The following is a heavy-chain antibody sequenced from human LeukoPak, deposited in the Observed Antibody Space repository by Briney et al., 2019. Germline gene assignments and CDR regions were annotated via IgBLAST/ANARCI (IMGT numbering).Heavy chain of an antibody. J-gene: IGHJ4*02. CDR1: GYTXTNYY. Sequence: GASVTVSCTASGYTXTNYYMCGVRQAPGQGLDWMGWINPHTGVTVYAQKFQGRVIMTRDTSISTAYMELSSLRSDDSAVYYCARQENGYSHWGQGTLVTVSS. CDR3: ARQENGYSH. CDR2: INPHTGVT. V-gene: IGHV1-2*02. D-gene: IGHD3-22*01.